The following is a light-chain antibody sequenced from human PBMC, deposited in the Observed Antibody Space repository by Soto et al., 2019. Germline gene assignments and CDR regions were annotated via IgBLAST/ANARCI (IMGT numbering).Light chain of an antibody. CDR2: LNSDGTH. CDR1: SGHSNYA. J-gene: IGLJ2*01. V-gene: IGLV4-69*01. Sequence: QLVLTQSPSASASLGDSVKLTCTLSSGHSNYAIAWHQQQPTMGPRFLMKLNSDGTHSKGDGVPDRFSGSSSGAERYLTISSLQSEDEADYYCQTWDTAYVVFGGGTKLTVL. CDR3: QTWDTAYVV.